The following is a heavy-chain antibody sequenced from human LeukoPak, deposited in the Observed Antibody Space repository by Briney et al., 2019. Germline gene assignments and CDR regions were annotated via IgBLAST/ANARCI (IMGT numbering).Heavy chain of an antibody. V-gene: IGHV1-2*02. CDR1: GYTFTSYY. D-gene: IGHD5-24*01. CDR2: INPNSGGT. J-gene: IGHJ6*02. Sequence: GASVKVSCKASGYTFTSYYIHWVRQVPGQGLEWMGMINPNSGGTNYAQKFQGRVTMTRDTSISTAYMELSRLRSDDTAVYYCAVSVEKHGYYYGMDVWGQGTTVTVSS. CDR3: AVSVEKHGYYYGMDV.